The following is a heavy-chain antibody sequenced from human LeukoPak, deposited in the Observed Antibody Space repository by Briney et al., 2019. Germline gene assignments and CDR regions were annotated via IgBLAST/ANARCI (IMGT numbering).Heavy chain of an antibody. Sequence: PGGSLRLSCAASGFTFSSYEMNWVRQAPGKGLEWVSYISSSGSNIYYADSVKGRSTISRDNAKNSLYLQMNSLRAEDTAVYYYARIAVAGTLIDYWGQGTLVTVSS. V-gene: IGHV3-48*03. J-gene: IGHJ4*02. CDR2: ISSSGSNI. CDR1: GFTFSSYE. D-gene: IGHD6-19*01. CDR3: ARIAVAGTLIDY.